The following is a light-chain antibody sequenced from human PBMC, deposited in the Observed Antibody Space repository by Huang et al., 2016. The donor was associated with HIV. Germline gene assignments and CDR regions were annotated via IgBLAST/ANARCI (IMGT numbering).Light chain of an antibody. CDR1: QSVSIN. V-gene: IGKV3-15*01. Sequence: EIVMTQSPATLSVSPGERATLSCRASQSVSINLAWYQQRPGQAPRLLIYGASTRATGIPARFSGSGSGTDFTLTISSLQSEDFAVYYGQQYNNWPRTFGQGTKVEIK. CDR3: QQYNNWPRT. CDR2: GAS. J-gene: IGKJ1*01.